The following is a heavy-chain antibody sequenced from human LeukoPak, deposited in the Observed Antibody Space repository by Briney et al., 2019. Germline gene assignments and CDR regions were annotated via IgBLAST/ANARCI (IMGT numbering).Heavy chain of an antibody. V-gene: IGHV1-18*01. D-gene: IGHD3-3*01. CDR1: GYTFTSYG. CDR3: ARAPYYDFWSGYSKYYFDY. CDR2: ISAYNGNT. Sequence: ASVKVSCKASGYTFTSYGISWVRQAPGQGLEWMGWISAYNGNTNYAQKLQGRVTMTTDTSTSTAYMELRSLRSDDTAVYYCARAPYYDFWSGYSKYYFDYSGQGTLVTVSS. J-gene: IGHJ4*02.